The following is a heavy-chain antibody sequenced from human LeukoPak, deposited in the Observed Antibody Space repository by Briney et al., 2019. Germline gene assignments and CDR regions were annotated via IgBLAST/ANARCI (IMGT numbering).Heavy chain of an antibody. CDR1: GFRLSSYA. V-gene: IGHV3-23*01. CDR3: ARAPVTSCRGAFCYPFDY. J-gene: IGHJ4*02. CDR2: TSSSDPGT. Sequence: GGSLRLSCVASGFRLSSYAMSWVRQAPGKGLEWISATSSSDPGTYYADSVRGRFTISRDNSKNTLYLQMNSLRAEDAAIYYCARAPVTSCRGAFCYPFDYWGQGTRVTVSS. D-gene: IGHD2-15*01.